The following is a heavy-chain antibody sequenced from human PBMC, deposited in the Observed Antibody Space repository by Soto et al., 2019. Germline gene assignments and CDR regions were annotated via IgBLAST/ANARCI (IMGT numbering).Heavy chain of an antibody. CDR1: GYTFTNYY. D-gene: IGHD3-9*01. CDR3: ARVALDWLFDYYYYGMDV. V-gene: IGHV1-46*01. Sequence: ASVKVSCKASGYTFTNYYMHWVRQAPGQGLEWMGMINPRGGRTTYPQKFQGRVTMTTDTSTSTVYMELSSLRSEDTAVYYCARVALDWLFDYYYYGMDVWGQGTTVTVSS. CDR2: INPRGGRT. J-gene: IGHJ6*02.